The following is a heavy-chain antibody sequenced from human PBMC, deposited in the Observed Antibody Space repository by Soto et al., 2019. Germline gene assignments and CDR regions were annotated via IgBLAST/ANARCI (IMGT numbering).Heavy chain of an antibody. CDR2: IYNSGST. J-gene: IGHJ5*02. D-gene: IGHD4-17*01. CDR3: ARHLSGDYPNANWFDP. V-gene: IGHV4-61*01. CDR1: GGSVSGGSHY. Sequence: SETLSLTCTVSGGSVSGGSHYWSWIRQPPGKGLEWIGYIYNSGSTNYNPSLKSRVTISVDTSKNQFSLELSSVTAADTAVYFCARHLSGDYPNANWFDPWGQGTLVTVSS.